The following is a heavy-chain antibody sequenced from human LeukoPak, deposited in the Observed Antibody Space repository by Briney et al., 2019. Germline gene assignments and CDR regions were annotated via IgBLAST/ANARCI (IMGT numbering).Heavy chain of an antibody. V-gene: IGHV3-66*01. J-gene: IGHJ3*02. CDR3: ADNSGSYYAHAFDI. Sequence: GGSLRLSCAASGFTFSNNAMSWFRQAPGKGPEWVSVIYSGGSTYYADSVKGRFTISRDNSKNTLYLQMNSLRAEDTAVYYCADNSGSYYAHAFDIWGQGTMVTVSS. CDR2: IYSGGST. CDR1: GFTFSNNA. D-gene: IGHD1-26*01.